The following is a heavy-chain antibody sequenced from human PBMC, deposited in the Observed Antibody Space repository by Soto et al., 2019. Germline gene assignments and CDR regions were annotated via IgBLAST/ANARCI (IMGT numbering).Heavy chain of an antibody. CDR2: ISYDGSNK. CDR1: GFTFSSYA. D-gene: IGHD5-18*01. J-gene: IGHJ6*02. Sequence: GGSLRLSCAASGFTFSSYAMHWVRQAPGKGLEWVAVISYDGSNKYYADSVKGRFTISRDNSKNTLYLQMNSLRAEDTAVYYCARDRIQLWDMPYYYYGMDVWGQGTTVTVSS. CDR3: ARDRIQLWDMPYYYYGMDV. V-gene: IGHV3-30-3*01.